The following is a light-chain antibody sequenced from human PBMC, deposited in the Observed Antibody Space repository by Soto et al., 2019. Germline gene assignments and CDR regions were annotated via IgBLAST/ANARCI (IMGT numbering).Light chain of an antibody. CDR3: QQTYCAAWT. CDR1: QTSSNY. V-gene: IGKV1-39*01. J-gene: IGKJ1*01. Sequence: DIQMTQSPSSLSASVGDRVTITCRARQTSSNYLNWYQQKPGKAPNLLIYGASSLQSGDPARFSGSGSGTDFTLNISSLQPEDFATYYCQQTYCAAWTFGQGTKVEIK. CDR2: GAS.